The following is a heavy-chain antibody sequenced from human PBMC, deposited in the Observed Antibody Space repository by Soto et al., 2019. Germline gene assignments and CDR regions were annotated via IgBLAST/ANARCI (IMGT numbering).Heavy chain of an antibody. D-gene: IGHD3-22*01. Sequence: AETLSLTCTVSGGSISSSSYYWGWMRQPPGKGLEWIGSIYYSGSTYYNPSLKSRVTISVDTSKNQFSLKLSSVTAADTAVYYCARLSSGRRGPDYWGQGPLATAPQ. CDR2: IYYSGST. CDR1: GGSISSSSYY. V-gene: IGHV4-39*01. CDR3: ARLSSGRRGPDY. J-gene: IGHJ4*02.